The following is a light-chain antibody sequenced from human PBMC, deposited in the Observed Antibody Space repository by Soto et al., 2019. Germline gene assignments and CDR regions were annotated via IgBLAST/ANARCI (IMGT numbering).Light chain of an antibody. CDR2: GAS. J-gene: IGKJ4*01. CDR3: QQYGSSPLT. V-gene: IGKV3-20*01. CDR1: QSVTSNY. Sequence: EIVLTQSPGILSLSPGERATLSCRASQSVTSNYLVWYQQKPGQAPRILIYGASSRATGIPDRFSGSRSGTDCTLTISRLETEDCAVYYCQQYGSSPLTFGGGTKVDIK.